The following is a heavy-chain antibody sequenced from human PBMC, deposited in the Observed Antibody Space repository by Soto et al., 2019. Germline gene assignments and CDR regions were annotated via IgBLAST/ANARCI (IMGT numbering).Heavy chain of an antibody. CDR1: GFIFGNYA. CDR2: VNGCGGGT. Sequence: EVQLLESGGASVQPGGSLRLSCAASGFIFGNYAMTWVRQAPGKGLEWVSAVNGCGGGTYYADSVKGRFSISRDNSKNALHMKMIALRADDTAVDYCAKSDCVWGRTRAYYFDYWGQGTLGTVAS. D-gene: IGHD3-16*01. CDR3: AKSDCVWGRTRAYYFDY. J-gene: IGHJ4*02. V-gene: IGHV3-23*01.